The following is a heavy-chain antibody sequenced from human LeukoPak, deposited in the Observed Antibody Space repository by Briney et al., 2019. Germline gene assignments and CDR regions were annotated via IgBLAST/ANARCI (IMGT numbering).Heavy chain of an antibody. CDR1: GYTFTSYG. D-gene: IGHD3-22*01. CDR2: ISAYNGNT. CDR3: ARAVVWYYDSSGYGDSDAFDI. V-gene: IGHV1-18*01. J-gene: IGHJ3*02. Sequence: ASVKVSCKASGYTFTSYGISWVRQAPGQGLEWMGWISAYNGNTNYAQKLQGRVTMTTDTSTSTAYMELGSLRSDDTAVYYCARAVVWYYDSSGYGDSDAFDIWGQGTMVTVSS.